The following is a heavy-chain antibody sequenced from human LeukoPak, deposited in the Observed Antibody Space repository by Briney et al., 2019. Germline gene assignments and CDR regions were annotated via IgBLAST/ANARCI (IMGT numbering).Heavy chain of an antibody. D-gene: IGHD3-10*01. Sequence: KSSETLSLTCAVYGGSFSGYYWSWIRQPPGKGLEWIGEINHSGSTNYNPSLKSRVTISVDTSKNQFSLKLSSVTAADTAVYYCASQRITMVRGVLLYWGQGTLVTVSS. CDR1: GGSFSGYY. CDR2: INHSGST. V-gene: IGHV4-34*01. CDR3: ASQRITMVRGVLLY. J-gene: IGHJ4*02.